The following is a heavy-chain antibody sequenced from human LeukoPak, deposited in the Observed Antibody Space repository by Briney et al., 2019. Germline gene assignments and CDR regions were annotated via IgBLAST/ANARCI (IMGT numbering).Heavy chain of an antibody. CDR2: IYYSGST. CDR1: GGSISSSSYY. V-gene: IGHV4-39*07. Sequence: PSETLSLTCTVSGGSISSSSYYWGWIRQPPGKGLEWIGSIYYSGSTYYNPSLKSRVTISVDTSKNQFSLKLSSVTAADTAVYYCARDLRYSSGWLPLEYYMDVWGKGTTVTVSS. D-gene: IGHD6-19*01. CDR3: ARDLRYSSGWLPLEYYMDV. J-gene: IGHJ6*03.